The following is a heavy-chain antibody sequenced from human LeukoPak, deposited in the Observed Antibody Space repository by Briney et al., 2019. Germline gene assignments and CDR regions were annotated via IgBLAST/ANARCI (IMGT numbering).Heavy chain of an antibody. J-gene: IGHJ6*04. V-gene: IGHV4-59*11. CDR1: GGSINSHY. Sequence: SETLSLTCTVSGGSINSHYWSWIRQPQGKGLEWIGYIYYSGRTNYNPSLKSRVTISVDKSKNQFSLTLSSVTAADTAVYYCARGIEVLDVWGKGTTVTVSS. CDR3: ARGIEVLDV. CDR2: IYYSGRT.